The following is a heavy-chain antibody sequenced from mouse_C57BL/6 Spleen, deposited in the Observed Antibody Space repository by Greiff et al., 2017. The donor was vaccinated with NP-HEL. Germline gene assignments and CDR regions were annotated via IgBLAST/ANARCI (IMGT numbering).Heavy chain of an antibody. Sequence: EVKLMESGPELVKPGASVKISCKASGYSFTDYNMNWVKQSNGKSLEWIGVINPNYGTTSYNQKFKGKATLTVDQSSSTAYMQLNSLTSEDSAVYYCARDTVVDPYWYFDVWGTGTTVTVSS. CDR3: ARDTVVDPYWYFDV. CDR2: INPNYGTT. J-gene: IGHJ1*03. V-gene: IGHV1-39*01. D-gene: IGHD1-1*01. CDR1: GYSFTDYN.